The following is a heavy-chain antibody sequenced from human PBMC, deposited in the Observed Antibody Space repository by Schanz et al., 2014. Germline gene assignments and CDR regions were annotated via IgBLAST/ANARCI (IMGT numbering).Heavy chain of an antibody. V-gene: IGHV3-NL1*01. Sequence: QVQLVESGGGVVQPGRSLRLSCAASGFTFSSYGMHWVRQAPGKGLEWVSALSGSGGSTYYADSVKGRFTISRENAKNSLYLQMNSLRAEDTAVYYCARGTDWNLHYWGQGTLVTVSS. D-gene: IGHD1-1*01. CDR1: GFTFSSYG. CDR3: ARGTDWNLHY. J-gene: IGHJ4*02. CDR2: LSGSGGST.